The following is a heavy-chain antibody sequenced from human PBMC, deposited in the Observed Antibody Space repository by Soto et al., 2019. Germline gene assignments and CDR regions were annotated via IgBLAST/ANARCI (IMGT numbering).Heavy chain of an antibody. CDR3: ARVLGLAVDQTRYYFYYGMDV. V-gene: IGHV6-1*01. CDR2: TYYRSKWYN. CDR1: GDSVYSNSAA. Sequence: PAQTLPLSCAISGDSVYSNSAAWNWIRQCPSRGLEWLGRTYYRSKWYNDYAVSVKSRITINPDTSKNQFSLQLNSVTPEDTAVYYCARVLGLAVDQTRYYFYYGMDVWGQVTTVTISS. D-gene: IGHD6-19*01. J-gene: IGHJ6*02.